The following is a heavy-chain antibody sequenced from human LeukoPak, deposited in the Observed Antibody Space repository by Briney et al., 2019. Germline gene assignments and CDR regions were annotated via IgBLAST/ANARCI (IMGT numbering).Heavy chain of an antibody. CDR1: GFTFSSYA. CDR2: ISYDGSNK. J-gene: IGHJ3*02. V-gene: IGHV3-30-3*01. D-gene: IGHD4-23*01. Sequence: HPGGSLRLSCAASGFTFSSYAMHWVRQAPGKGLEWVAVISYDGSNKYYADSVKGRFTISRDNSKNTLYLQMNSLRAEDTAVYYCARETVVPAFDIWGQGTMVTVSS. CDR3: ARETVVPAFDI.